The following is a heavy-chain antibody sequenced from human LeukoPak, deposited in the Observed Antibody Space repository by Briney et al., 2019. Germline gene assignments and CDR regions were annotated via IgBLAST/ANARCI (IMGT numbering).Heavy chain of an antibody. Sequence: PSETLSLTCAVYCGFFSGYYWSWLRQPPGKGLEWIGEINHSGSPNYNPSLRSRVTISVDTSKNQFSLKLSSVTAADTAVYYCARGGVSESFNIWGQGTMVTVSS. CDR3: ARGGVSESFNI. J-gene: IGHJ3*02. V-gene: IGHV4-34*01. CDR2: INHSGSP. CDR1: CGFFSGYY. D-gene: IGHD3-10*01.